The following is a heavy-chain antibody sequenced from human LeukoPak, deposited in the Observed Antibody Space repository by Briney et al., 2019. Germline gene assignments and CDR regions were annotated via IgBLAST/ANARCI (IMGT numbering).Heavy chain of an antibody. V-gene: IGHV4-39*01. CDR3: ARSRKYGAVTTYSWFDP. CDR1: GGSISSGTYY. J-gene: IGHJ5*02. CDR2: IYYTGST. D-gene: IGHD4-17*01. Sequence: SETLSLTCTVSGGSISSGTYYWGWIRQPPGKGLEWIASIYYTGSTNYNPSLKSRVTIFVDTSKNQFSLKLSSVTAADTAVYYCARSRKYGAVTTYSWFDPWGQGTLVIVSS.